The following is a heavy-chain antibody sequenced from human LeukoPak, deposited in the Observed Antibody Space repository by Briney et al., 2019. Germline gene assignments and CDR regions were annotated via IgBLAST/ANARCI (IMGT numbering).Heavy chain of an antibody. Sequence: SETLSLTRTVSGGSNSSGAYYWRWIRQPPGKGLEWIGYIYHSGSTYYNPSLKSRVTISVDRSKNQFSLKLNSVTAADTAVYYCARGRVATTFDYWGQGTLVTVSS. D-gene: IGHD5-12*01. V-gene: IGHV4-30-2*01. CDR3: ARGRVATTFDY. J-gene: IGHJ4*02. CDR1: GGSNSSGAYY. CDR2: IYHSGST.